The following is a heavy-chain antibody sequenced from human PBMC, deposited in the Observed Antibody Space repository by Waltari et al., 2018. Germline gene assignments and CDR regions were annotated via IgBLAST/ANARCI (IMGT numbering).Heavy chain of an antibody. J-gene: IGHJ4*02. D-gene: IGHD4-17*01. CDR2: TTNSNTYS. Sequence: EVQLVESGGGLVKPGGSLRLSCAASGFTISSFGMSWVRQAPGKGLEWVSSTTNSNTYSYYADSVKGRFTVSIDNAKNSLYLQMNSLRADDTAVYFCARALTTPNDYWGQGTLVTVSS. CDR3: ARALTTPNDY. V-gene: IGHV3-21*03. CDR1: GFTISSFG.